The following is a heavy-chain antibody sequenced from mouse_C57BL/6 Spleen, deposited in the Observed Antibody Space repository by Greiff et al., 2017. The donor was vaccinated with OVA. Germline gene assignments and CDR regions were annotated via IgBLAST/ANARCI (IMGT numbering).Heavy chain of an antibody. V-gene: IGHV1-82*01. CDR3: ARRRGYGYDDFDY. Sequence: VQVVESGPELVKPGASVKISCKASGYAFSSSWMNWVKQRPGKGLEWIGRIYPGDGDTNYNGKFKGKATLTADKSSSTAYMQLSSLTSEDSAVYFCARRRGYGYDDFDYWGQGTTLTVSS. CDR1: GYAFSSSW. J-gene: IGHJ2*01. D-gene: IGHD2-2*01. CDR2: IYPGDGDT.